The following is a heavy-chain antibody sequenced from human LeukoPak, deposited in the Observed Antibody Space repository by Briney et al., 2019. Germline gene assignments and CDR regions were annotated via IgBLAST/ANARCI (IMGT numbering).Heavy chain of an antibody. V-gene: IGHV3-7*01. D-gene: IGHD3-10*01. Sequence: GGSLRLXCAASGITFSSYWMSWVRQAPGKGLEWVANIKQDGSEKNYVDSVKGRFTISRDNAKNSLYLQMNSLRAEDTAMYYCATPGPYYYGSGSDYWGQGTLVAVSS. CDR2: IKQDGSEK. J-gene: IGHJ4*02. CDR3: ATPGPYYYGSGSDY. CDR1: GITFSSYW.